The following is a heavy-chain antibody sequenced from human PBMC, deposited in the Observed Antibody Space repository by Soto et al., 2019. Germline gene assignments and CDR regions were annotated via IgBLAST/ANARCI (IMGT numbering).Heavy chain of an antibody. Sequence: GESLKISCAASGFTCSSYAMNWVRQAPGKGLEWVAVISYDGSNKYYADSVKGRFTISRDNSKNTVYLQMSSLKTEDTAVYYCANQIRYFDWFFPFDYWGPGALVTVSS. V-gene: IGHV3-30-3*01. CDR1: GFTCSSYA. CDR2: ISYDGSNK. CDR3: ANQIRYFDWFFPFDY. D-gene: IGHD3-9*01. J-gene: IGHJ4*02.